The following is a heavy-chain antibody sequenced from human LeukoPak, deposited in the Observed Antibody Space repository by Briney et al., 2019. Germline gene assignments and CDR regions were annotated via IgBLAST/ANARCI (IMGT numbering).Heavy chain of an antibody. J-gene: IGHJ3*02. D-gene: IGHD5-12*01. CDR3: GGAASGYYYASDI. Sequence: PSETLSLTCTLSGGSISSYYWSWIRHPPEKGLEWSGYISYSGRTKYNPSLKSRVTLSVDTCKNQLSLKLTSLTAPRTAVFLRGGAASGYYYASDIWGQRTVVTASS. CDR2: ISYSGRT. V-gene: IGHV4-59*01. CDR1: GGSISSYY.